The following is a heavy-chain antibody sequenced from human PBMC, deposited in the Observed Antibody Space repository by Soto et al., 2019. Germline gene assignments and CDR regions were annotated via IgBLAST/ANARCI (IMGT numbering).Heavy chain of an antibody. D-gene: IGHD3-22*01. CDR1: GGSISSSSYY. J-gene: IGHJ3*02. V-gene: IGHV4-39*01. CDR2: IYYSGST. Sequence: PSETLSLTSTVSGGSISSSSYYWGWIRQPPGKGLEWIASIYYSGSTYYNPSLKSRVTISVDTSKTQFSLKLNSVTAADTAVYYCAKAYYYDGSGRYGAFDIWGQGTMVTVSS. CDR3: AKAYYYDGSGRYGAFDI.